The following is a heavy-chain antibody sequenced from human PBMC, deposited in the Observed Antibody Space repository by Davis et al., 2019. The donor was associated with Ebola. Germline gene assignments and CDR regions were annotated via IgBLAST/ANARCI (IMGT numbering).Heavy chain of an antibody. CDR1: GFTFSSYG. J-gene: IGHJ4*02. CDR2: VSSDGSYK. CDR3: AKDGEYNWNYAPDY. V-gene: IGHV3-30*18. Sequence: GESLKISCAASGFTFSSYGMHWVRQAPGKGLEWVAVVSSDGSYKYYGDSAEGRFTISRTNSKNTVYLQMNSLRPDDTAVYYCAKDGEYNWNYAPDYWGQGTLVTVSS. D-gene: IGHD1-7*01.